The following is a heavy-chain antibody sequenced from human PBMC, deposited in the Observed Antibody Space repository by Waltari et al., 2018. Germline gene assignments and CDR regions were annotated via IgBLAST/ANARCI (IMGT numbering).Heavy chain of an antibody. CDR2: IWYDGSNK. CDR3: AKGIEEGAFDI. J-gene: IGHJ3*02. D-gene: IGHD2-15*01. Sequence: QVQLVESGGGVVQPGRSLRLSCAASGFTFSSYGMHCVRQAPGKGLEWVAVIWYDGSNKYYADSVKGRFTISRDNSKNTLYLQMNSLRAEDTAMYYCAKGIEEGAFDIWGQGTMVTVSS. V-gene: IGHV3-30*18. CDR1: GFTFSSYG.